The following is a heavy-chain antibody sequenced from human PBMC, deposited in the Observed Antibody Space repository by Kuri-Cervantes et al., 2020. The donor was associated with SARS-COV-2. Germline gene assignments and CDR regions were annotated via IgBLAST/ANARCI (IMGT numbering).Heavy chain of an antibody. CDR2: FDPEDGET. J-gene: IGHJ4*02. Sequence: ASVKVSCKVSGYTLTELSMHWVRQAPGKGLEWMGGFDPEDGETIYAQKCQGRVTMTEDTPTDTASMELSSLKSEDTAVYYCVGCSNTSCSRETFDYWGQGTLVTVSS. CDR1: GYTLTELS. V-gene: IGHV1-24*01. CDR3: VGCSNTSCSRETFDY. D-gene: IGHD2-2*01.